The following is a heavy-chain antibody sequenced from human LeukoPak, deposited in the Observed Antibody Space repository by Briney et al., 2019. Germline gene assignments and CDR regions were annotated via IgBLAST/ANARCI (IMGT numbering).Heavy chain of an antibody. V-gene: IGHV1-18*01. CDR3: AREYFYGSGTPSNYGMDV. CDR2: ISANNGNT. D-gene: IGHD3-10*01. J-gene: IGHJ6*02. Sequence: ASVNVSCKASGYIFTNYGISWVRQAPGQGVEWMGWISANNGNTKYAQKLQGRVIMTTDTSTSTAYMELRSLRSDDTAVYYCAREYFYGSGTPSNYGMDVWGQGTTVTVSS. CDR1: GYIFTNYG.